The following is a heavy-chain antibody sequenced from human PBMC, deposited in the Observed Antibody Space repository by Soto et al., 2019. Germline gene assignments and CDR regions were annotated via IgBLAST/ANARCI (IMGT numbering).Heavy chain of an antibody. CDR1: GFTFSRYG. D-gene: IGHD2-2*01. J-gene: IGHJ5*01. CDR2: ISSSTSYV. Sequence: EVQLVESGGGLVKPGGSLRLSCAASGFTFSRYGMNWLRQAPGKGLEWVASISSSTSYVYYADSVKGRFSTSRYNAKNILYLEMYALRTEDTAVYYCARDPSEGRVGNWFESWGQGTLVTVSS. V-gene: IGHV3-21*06. CDR3: ARDPSEGRVGNWFES.